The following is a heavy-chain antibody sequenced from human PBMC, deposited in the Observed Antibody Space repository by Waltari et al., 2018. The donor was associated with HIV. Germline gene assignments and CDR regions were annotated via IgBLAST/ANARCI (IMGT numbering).Heavy chain of an antibody. CDR2: INPNSGGT. J-gene: IGHJ4*02. V-gene: IGHV1-2*02. Sequence: QVQLVQSGAEVKKPGASVKVSCQASGYTCTGYSKPRGRRAPGQGLEWMGWINPNSGGTNYAQKFQGRVTMTRDTSISTAYMELSRLRSDDTAVYYCARNDFWSGYWNYFDYWGQGTLVTVSS. D-gene: IGHD3-3*01. CDR1: GYTCTGYS. CDR3: ARNDFWSGYWNYFDY.